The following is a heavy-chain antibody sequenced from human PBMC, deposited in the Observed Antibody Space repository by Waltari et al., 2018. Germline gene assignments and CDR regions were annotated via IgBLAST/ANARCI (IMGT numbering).Heavy chain of an antibody. CDR2: IYAEGIT. CDR3: TRHWGFFDF. V-gene: IGHV3-66*02. D-gene: IGHD7-27*01. J-gene: IGHJ4*02. CDR1: GFAITTSY. Sequence: EVQLVESGGGLVQPGGSLSVSCAASGFAITTSYMSWVRRTPGKGLEWVAVIYAEGITYYAESVRGRFTISRDTSKDTVYLQMSSLRPEDTGVYHCTRHWGFFDFWGQGALVTVSS.